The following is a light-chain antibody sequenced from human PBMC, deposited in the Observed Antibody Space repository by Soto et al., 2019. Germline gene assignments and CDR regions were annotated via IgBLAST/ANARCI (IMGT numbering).Light chain of an antibody. V-gene: IGKV3-15*01. J-gene: IGKJ4*01. CDR3: QQYNNWPPLT. CDR1: QSVSSN. CDR2: GAS. Sequence: EIVMTQSPATLSVSPGERATLSCRASQSVSSNLAWYQQKPGQAPRLLINGASTRATGIPARFSGSGSGTEFTLTISSLQFEDFVVYYCQQYNNWPPLTFGGGTTVEIK.